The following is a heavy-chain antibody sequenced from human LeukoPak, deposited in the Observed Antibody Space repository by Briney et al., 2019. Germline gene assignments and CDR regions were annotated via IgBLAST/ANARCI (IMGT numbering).Heavy chain of an antibody. CDR1: GFTFSSYE. J-gene: IGHJ4*02. Sequence: GGSLRLSCAASGFTFSSYEMNWVRQAPGKGLEWVSYISSSGSIIYYADSVKGRFTISRDNAKNSLYLQMNSLRAEDTAVYYWAREGIRYGSGSLDWGQGTLVTVSS. D-gene: IGHD3-10*01. CDR3: AREGIRYGSGSLD. CDR2: ISSSGSII. V-gene: IGHV3-48*03.